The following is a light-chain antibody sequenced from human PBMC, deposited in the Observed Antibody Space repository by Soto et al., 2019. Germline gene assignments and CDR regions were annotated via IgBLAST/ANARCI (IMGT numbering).Light chain of an antibody. CDR2: ATS. CDR1: QGITSY. V-gene: IGKV1-39*01. Sequence: DIPMTQSPSSLSASAGDRVTITCRASQGITSYLHWYQQKPGKAPKLLIYATSTLQRGVPSRFAGSGSETDFTLTISSFHPEDVATYYCLQTYNARWTFGQGTTVEV. CDR3: LQTYNARWT. J-gene: IGKJ1*01.